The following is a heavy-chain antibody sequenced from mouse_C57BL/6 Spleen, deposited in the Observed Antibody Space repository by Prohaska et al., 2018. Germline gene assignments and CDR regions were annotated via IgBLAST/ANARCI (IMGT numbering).Heavy chain of an antibody. Sequence: HGKSLEWIGYINPNNGGTSYNQKFKGKATLTVNKSSSTAYMELRSLTSEDSAVYYCARFFITTVVATDYAMDYWGQGTSVTVSS. V-gene: IGHV1-22*01. CDR3: ARFFITTVVATDYAMDY. CDR2: INPNNGGT. J-gene: IGHJ4*01. D-gene: IGHD1-1*01.